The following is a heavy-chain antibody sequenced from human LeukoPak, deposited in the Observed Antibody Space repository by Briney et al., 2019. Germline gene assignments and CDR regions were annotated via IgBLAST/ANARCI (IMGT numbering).Heavy chain of an antibody. CDR3: ARQAYSSGYYFPFDY. CDR1: GFIFSTYG. V-gene: IGHV3-33*01. D-gene: IGHD3-22*01. J-gene: IGHJ4*02. Sequence: GGSLRLSAAASGFIFSTYGMHWVRQAPGKGLEWVAFIWYDRSKTYYADSVKGGFTSSRENPKNTPYLQVKSRRAEEQPVFNFARQAYSSGYYFPFDYWGQGTLVTVSS. CDR2: IWYDRSKT.